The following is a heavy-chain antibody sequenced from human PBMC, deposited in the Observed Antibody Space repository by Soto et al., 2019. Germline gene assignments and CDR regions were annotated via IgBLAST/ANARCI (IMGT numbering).Heavy chain of an antibody. Sequence: QVQLVQSGDEVKKPGASVKVSCKASGYTFNSYDINWVRQAPGQGLEWMGWMNGNSGDTGYAQQFQGRVTMTRDTSIRTAYMDLSNLRLEDTALYFCARVGAEPGYQPANFDYWGQGTLVAVSS. CDR2: MNGNSGDT. CDR3: ARVGAEPGYQPANFDY. D-gene: IGHD3-9*01. CDR1: GYTFNSYD. J-gene: IGHJ4*02. V-gene: IGHV1-8*01.